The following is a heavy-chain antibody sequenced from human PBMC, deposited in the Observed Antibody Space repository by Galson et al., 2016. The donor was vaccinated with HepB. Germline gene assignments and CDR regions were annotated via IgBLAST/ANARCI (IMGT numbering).Heavy chain of an antibody. D-gene: IGHD1-26*01. Sequence: SVKVSCKASGYTFTSYGISWVRQAPGQGLEWMGWISASKGKTNYAQNLQGRVTMTRDTSTSIVYMDLTSLRSEDTAVYYCARDRGYYSHVDSWGQGTLVTVSS. CDR3: ARDRGYYSHVDS. CDR2: ISASKGKT. J-gene: IGHJ4*02. V-gene: IGHV1-18*01. CDR1: GYTFTSYG.